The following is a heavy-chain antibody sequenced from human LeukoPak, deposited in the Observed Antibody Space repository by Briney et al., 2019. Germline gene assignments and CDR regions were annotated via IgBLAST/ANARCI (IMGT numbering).Heavy chain of an antibody. D-gene: IGHD6-19*01. CDR3: AKEKVGRYSSGWYSV. Sequence: GRSLRLSCAASGFTFDDYAMHWVRQAPGKGLEWVSGISWNSGSIGYADSVKGRFTISRDNAKNSLYLQMNSLRAEDTALYYCAKEKVGRYSSGWYSVWGQGTLVTVSS. J-gene: IGHJ4*02. CDR2: ISWNSGSI. CDR1: GFTFDDYA. V-gene: IGHV3-9*01.